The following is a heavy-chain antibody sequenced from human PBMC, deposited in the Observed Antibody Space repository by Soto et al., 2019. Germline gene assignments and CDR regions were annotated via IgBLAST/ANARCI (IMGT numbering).Heavy chain of an antibody. D-gene: IGHD4-17*01. CDR1: GGSISSGGYY. J-gene: IGHJ3*02. CDR2: IYYSGST. CDR3: ARELHDYGDFEHAFDI. V-gene: IGHV4-31*03. Sequence: QVQLQESGPGLVKPSQTLSLTCTVSGGSISSGGYYWSWIRQHPGKGLEWIGYIYYSGSTYYNPSLKSGVTISVDTSKNQFSLKLSSVTAADTAVYYCARELHDYGDFEHAFDIWGQGTMVTVSS.